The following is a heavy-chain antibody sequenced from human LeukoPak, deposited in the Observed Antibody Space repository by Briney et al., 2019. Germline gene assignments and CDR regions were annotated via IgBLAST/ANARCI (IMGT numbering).Heavy chain of an antibody. CDR3: ARGSFSADAPLVLDYFHH. CDR2: INPNSGGT. Sequence: ASVKVSCKASGYTFTGYYIHWVRQAPGQGLEWMGWINPNSGGTNYAQKFQGRVTMTRDTSISTAYMELSRLKSDDTAVYYCARGSFSADAPLVLDYFHHWGLGTLVTVSS. J-gene: IGHJ1*01. V-gene: IGHV1-2*02. CDR1: GYTFTGYY. D-gene: IGHD5-18*01.